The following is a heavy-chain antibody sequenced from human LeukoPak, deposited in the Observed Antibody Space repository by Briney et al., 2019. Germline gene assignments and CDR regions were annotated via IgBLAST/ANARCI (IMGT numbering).Heavy chain of an antibody. CDR1: GFTFSSYG. D-gene: IGHD3-16*02. Sequence: GGSLRLSCAASGFTFSSYGMHWVRQAPGKGLEWVAFIRYDGSNKYYADSVKGRFTISRDNSKNTLYLQMNSLRAEDTAVYYCAKDRGVWGSYRYFDYWGQGTLATVSS. J-gene: IGHJ4*02. CDR3: AKDRGVWGSYRYFDY. CDR2: IRYDGSNK. V-gene: IGHV3-30*02.